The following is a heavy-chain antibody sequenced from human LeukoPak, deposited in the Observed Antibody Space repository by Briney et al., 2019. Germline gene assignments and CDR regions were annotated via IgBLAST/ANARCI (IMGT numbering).Heavy chain of an antibody. CDR3: AELGITMIGGV. CDR1: GFTFSSYE. Sequence: GGSLRLSCAASGFTFSSYEMNWVRQAPGKGLEWVSYISSGGSTIYYADSVKGRFTISRDNAKNSLYLQMNSLRAEDTAVYYCAELGITMIGGVWGKGTTVTISS. CDR2: ISSGGSTI. J-gene: IGHJ6*04. D-gene: IGHD3-10*02. V-gene: IGHV3-48*03.